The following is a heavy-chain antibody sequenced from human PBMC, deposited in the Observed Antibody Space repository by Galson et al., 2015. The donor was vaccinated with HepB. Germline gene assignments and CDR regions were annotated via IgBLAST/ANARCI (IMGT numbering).Heavy chain of an antibody. CDR2: ISGSGDST. CDR3: AKDIRRKTGNYAASDY. V-gene: IGHV3-23*01. D-gene: IGHD1-7*01. Sequence: SLRLSCAASGFTFSSYAMSWVRQAPGKGLEWVSAISGSGDSTYYADSVKGRFTISRDNAKKSLYLRMNSLRAEDTALYYCAKDIRRKTGNYAASDYWGQGTLVTVSS. J-gene: IGHJ4*02. CDR1: GFTFSSYA.